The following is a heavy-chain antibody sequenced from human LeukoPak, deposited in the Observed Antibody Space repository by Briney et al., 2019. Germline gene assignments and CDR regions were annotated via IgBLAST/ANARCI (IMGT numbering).Heavy chain of an antibody. CDR3: AREVWGSAIFGGDYYYYMDV. CDR1: GFTFSSYL. CDR2: IKQDGSEK. J-gene: IGHJ6*03. Sequence: PGGSLRLSCAASGFTFSSYLMSWVRQAPGKGLEWVANIKQDGSEKYYVDSVKGRFTISRDNAKNSLYLQTNSLRAEDTAVYYCAREVWGSAIFGGDYYYYMDVWGKGTTVTASS. V-gene: IGHV3-7*01. D-gene: IGHD3-3*01.